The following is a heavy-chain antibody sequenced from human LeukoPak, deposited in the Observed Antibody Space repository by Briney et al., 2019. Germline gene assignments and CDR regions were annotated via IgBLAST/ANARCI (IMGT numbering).Heavy chain of an antibody. V-gene: IGHV4-39*07. Sequence: SETLSLTCTVSSGSISTSNYYWGWVRQPPGKALEWIGNIFYSGSTYSNPSLKSRVTTSLDRTKNQFSLKLTSVTAADTAVYFCAKDLFRWSFDHWGQGNLVTVSS. J-gene: IGHJ4*02. CDR3: AKDLFRWSFDH. CDR1: SGSISTSNYY. CDR2: IFYSGST. D-gene: IGHD2-15*01.